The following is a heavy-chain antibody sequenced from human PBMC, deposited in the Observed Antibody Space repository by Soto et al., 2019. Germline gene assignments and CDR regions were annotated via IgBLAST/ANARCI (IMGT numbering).Heavy chain of an antibody. CDR3: ASSSLYGMDV. J-gene: IGHJ6*02. CDR2: IYQSGVT. Sequence: SETLSLTCNMSGDSYSISTYSWSWIRQPPGKALQWIGFIYQSGVTSYNPSLASRVSISLDRSNNQCSLKLKSVTAADTAVYYCASSSLYGMDVWGQGTTVTVSS. V-gene: IGHV4-30-2*01. CDR1: GDSYSISTYS.